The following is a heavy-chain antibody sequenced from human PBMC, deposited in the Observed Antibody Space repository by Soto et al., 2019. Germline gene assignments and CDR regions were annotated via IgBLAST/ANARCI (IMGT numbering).Heavy chain of an antibody. D-gene: IGHD5-12*01. Sequence: GGSLRLSCAASGFTFSSYAMSWVRQAPGKGLEWVSAISGSGGSTYYADSVKGRFTISRDNSKNTLYLQMNSLRAEDTAVYYCAKDHSGYDDLSYYYYYYMDVWGKGTTVTVSS. CDR3: AKDHSGYDDLSYYYYYYMDV. CDR1: GFTFSSYA. CDR2: ISGSGGST. V-gene: IGHV3-23*01. J-gene: IGHJ6*03.